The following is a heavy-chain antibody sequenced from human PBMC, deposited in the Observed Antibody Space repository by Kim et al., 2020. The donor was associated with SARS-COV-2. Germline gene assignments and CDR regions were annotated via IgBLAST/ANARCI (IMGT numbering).Heavy chain of an antibody. V-gene: IGHV4-34*01. CDR2: T. J-gene: IGHJ4*02. Sequence: TNDHPSLKSRVTISVDTSKNQFSLKLSSVTAADTAVYYCARGGEQQLPDYWGQGTLVTVSS. CDR3: ARGGEQQLPDY. D-gene: IGHD6-13*01.